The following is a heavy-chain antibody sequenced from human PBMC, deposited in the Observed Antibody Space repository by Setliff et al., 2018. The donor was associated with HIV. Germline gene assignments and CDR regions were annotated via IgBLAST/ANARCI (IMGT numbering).Heavy chain of an antibody. CDR1: GFTFSSYT. Sequence: PGGSLRLSCAASGFTFSSYTMSWVRQAPGKGLEWVSGIYDSGDRTYYADSVKGRFTISRDNSKNTLYLQMNSLRAEDTAVYYCARDGTAAAPTWFDPWGQGTLVTVSS. CDR2: IYDSGDRT. CDR3: ARDGTAAAPTWFDP. J-gene: IGHJ5*02. D-gene: IGHD6-13*01. V-gene: IGHV3-23*01.